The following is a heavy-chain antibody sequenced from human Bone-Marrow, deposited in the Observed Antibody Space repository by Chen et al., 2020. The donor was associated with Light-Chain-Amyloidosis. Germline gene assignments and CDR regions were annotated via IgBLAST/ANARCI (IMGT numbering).Heavy chain of an antibody. CDR1: GYTFPNYW. Sequence: EVQLEQSGPEVKKPGESLKISWKGSGYTFPNYWIGWVRQTPGKGLEWMGVIYPDDSDARYSPSFEGQVTISADKSITTAYLQWRSLKASDTAMYYCARRRDGYNFDYWGQGTLVTVSS. CDR2: IYPDDSDA. V-gene: IGHV5-51*01. D-gene: IGHD5-12*01. CDR3: ARRRDGYNFDY. J-gene: IGHJ4*02.